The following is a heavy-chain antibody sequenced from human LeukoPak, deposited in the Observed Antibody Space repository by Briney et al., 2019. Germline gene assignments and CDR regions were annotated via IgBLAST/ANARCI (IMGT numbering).Heavy chain of an antibody. V-gene: IGHV1-18*01. CDR3: AREGGYDSSGYELDY. CDR1: GYTFTSYG. D-gene: IGHD3-22*01. CDR2: ISAYNGNT. Sequence: ASVKVSCKASGYTFTSYGISWVRQAPGQGLEWMGWISAYNGNTNYAQKFQGRVTITADESTSTAYMELSSLRSEDTAVYYCAREGGYDSSGYELDYWGQGTLVTVSS. J-gene: IGHJ4*02.